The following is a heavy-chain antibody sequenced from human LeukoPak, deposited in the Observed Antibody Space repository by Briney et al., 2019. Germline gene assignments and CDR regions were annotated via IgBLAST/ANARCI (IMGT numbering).Heavy chain of an antibody. D-gene: IGHD3-9*01. J-gene: IGHJ4*02. CDR3: ARGVVRYFDY. CDR1: GFTFSNYG. Sequence: GGSLRLSCAGAGFTFSNYGMSWVRQAPGKGLEWVSVISRSGTETYHADSVRGRFTISRDNAKNTLYLQMNSLRAEDTAVYYCARGVVRYFDYWGQGALVTVSS. CDR2: ISRSGTET. V-gene: IGHV3-23*01.